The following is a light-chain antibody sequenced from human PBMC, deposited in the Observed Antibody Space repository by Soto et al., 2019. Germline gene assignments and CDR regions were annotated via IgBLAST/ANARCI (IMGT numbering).Light chain of an antibody. V-gene: IGLV1-40*01. CDR2: GNS. CDR1: SSNIGAGYD. CDR3: QSYDSSLSGVV. Sequence: QSVLTQPPSVSGAPGQRVTISCTGSSSNIGAGYDVHWYQQLPGTAPKLLIYGNSNRPSGVPDRFSGSKSGTSASLAITGLQAEDAADYYCQSYDSSLSGVVFGGGTKVPS. J-gene: IGLJ2*01.